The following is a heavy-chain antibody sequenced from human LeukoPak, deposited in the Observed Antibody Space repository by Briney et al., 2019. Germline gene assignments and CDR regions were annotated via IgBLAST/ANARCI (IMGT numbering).Heavy chain of an antibody. CDR3: AREEVKSFDN. V-gene: IGHV3-7*03. CDR2: IKQDGSET. CDR1: GFSFGGYW. Sequence: GGSLRLSCAASGFSFGGYWMTWVRQAPGKGLKWVANIKQDGSETSYVTSVRGRFTISRDNAKNSLYLQMNNLRVEDTAVYFCAREEVKSFDNWGQGTLVTVSS. J-gene: IGHJ4*02.